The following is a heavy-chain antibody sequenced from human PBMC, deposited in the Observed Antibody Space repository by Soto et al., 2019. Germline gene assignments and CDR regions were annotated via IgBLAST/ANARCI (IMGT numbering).Heavy chain of an antibody. CDR1: GFTFSSYA. D-gene: IGHD3-3*01. Sequence: GGSLRLSCAASGFTFSSYAMSWVRQAPGKGLEWVSAISGSGGNTYYADSVKGRFTISRDNSKNTLYLQMNSLRAEDTAVYYCAKGAYYDFWSGYYIDYWGQGTLVTVSS. CDR2: ISGSGGNT. V-gene: IGHV3-23*01. J-gene: IGHJ4*02. CDR3: AKGAYYDFWSGYYIDY.